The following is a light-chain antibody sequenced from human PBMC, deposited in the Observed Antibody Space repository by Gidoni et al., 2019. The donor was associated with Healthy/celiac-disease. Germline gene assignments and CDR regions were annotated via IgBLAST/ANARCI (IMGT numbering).Light chain of an antibody. CDR3: QAWDSSVV. CDR1: KFGDKY. CDR2: PDS. Sequence: SYELTHPPSVSVSPGQPASLTCPGEKFGDKYACWDQQKPGQYPVLVIYPDSKRPSGIPERFSGSNSGNTATLTISGTQAMDEADYYCQAWDSSVVFGGGTKLTGL. J-gene: IGLJ2*01. V-gene: IGLV3-1*01.